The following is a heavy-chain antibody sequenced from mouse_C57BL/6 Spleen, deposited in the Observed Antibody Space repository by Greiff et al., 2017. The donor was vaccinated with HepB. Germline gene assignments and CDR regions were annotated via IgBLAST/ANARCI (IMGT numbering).Heavy chain of an antibody. Sequence: QVQLKESGAELAKPGASVKLSCKASGYTFTSYWMHWVKQRPGQGLEWIGYINPSSGYTKYNQKFKDKATLTADKSSSTAYMQLSSLTYEDSAVYYCARGSNYDLAWFAYWGQGTLVTVSA. D-gene: IGHD2-5*01. V-gene: IGHV1-7*01. CDR1: GYTFTSYW. CDR3: ARGSNYDLAWFAY. CDR2: INPSSGYT. J-gene: IGHJ3*01.